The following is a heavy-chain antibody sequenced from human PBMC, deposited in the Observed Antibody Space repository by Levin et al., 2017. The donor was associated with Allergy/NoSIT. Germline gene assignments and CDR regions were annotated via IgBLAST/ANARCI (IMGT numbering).Heavy chain of an antibody. V-gene: IGHV4-4*02. CDR3: ARDSDYDSSGFYFQY. Sequence: SETLSLTCAVSGGSITSSYWWTWVRQPPGKGLEWIGEIYHSGSTNYNPSLKSRVTISVDKSKNQFSLKLSSVTAADTAVYYCARDSDYDSSGFYFQYWGQGTLVTVSS. CDR1: GGSITSSYW. J-gene: IGHJ1*01. CDR2: IYHSGST. D-gene: IGHD3-22*01.